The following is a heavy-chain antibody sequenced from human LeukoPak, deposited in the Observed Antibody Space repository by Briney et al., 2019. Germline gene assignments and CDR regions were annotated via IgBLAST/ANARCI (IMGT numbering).Heavy chain of an antibody. CDR1: GLTFSSHA. Sequence: GGSLRLSCAASGLTFSSHAMSWVRQAPGKGLEWVSGISASGGGTYYADSVKGRFTIARDNSKNTLYLQMNNLRAEDTAVYYCAKGYYESSGYTFDYWGQGTLVTVSS. V-gene: IGHV3-23*01. D-gene: IGHD3-22*01. CDR3: AKGYYESSGYTFDY. CDR2: ISASGGGT. J-gene: IGHJ4*02.